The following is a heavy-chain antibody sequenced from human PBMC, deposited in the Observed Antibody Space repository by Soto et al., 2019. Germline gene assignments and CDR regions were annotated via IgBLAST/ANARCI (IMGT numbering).Heavy chain of an antibody. CDR1: GGTFSSYT. D-gene: IGHD3-22*01. CDR2: IIPILGIA. Sequence: QVQLVQSGAEVKKPGSSVKVSCKASGGTFSSYTISWVRQAPGQGLEWMGRIIPILGIANYAQKFQGRVTITADKSTSTAYMERSSLRSEDTAVYYCARDRDYYDSSAHDAFDIWGQGTMVTVSS. V-gene: IGHV1-69*08. J-gene: IGHJ3*02. CDR3: ARDRDYYDSSAHDAFDI.